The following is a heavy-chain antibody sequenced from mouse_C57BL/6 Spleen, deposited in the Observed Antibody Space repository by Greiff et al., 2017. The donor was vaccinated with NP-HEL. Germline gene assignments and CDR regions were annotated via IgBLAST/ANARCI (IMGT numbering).Heavy chain of an antibody. CDR2: ISGGGGNT. CDR3: ARRTGTDYYAMDY. V-gene: IGHV5-9*01. J-gene: IGHJ4*01. Sequence: DVKLVESGGGLVKPGGSLKLSCAASGFTFSSYTMSWVRQAPEKRLEWVATISGGGGNTYYPDSVKGRFTISRDNAKNTLYLQMSSLRSEDTALYYCARRTGTDYYAMDYWGQGTSVTVSS. CDR1: GFTFSSYT. D-gene: IGHD4-1*01.